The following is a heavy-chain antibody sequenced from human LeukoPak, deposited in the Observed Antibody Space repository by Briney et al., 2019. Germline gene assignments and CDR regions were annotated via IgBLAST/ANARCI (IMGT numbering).Heavy chain of an antibody. D-gene: IGHD2-21*02. CDR2: IYASGNT. CDR3: ARQGVATAIDY. J-gene: IGHJ4*02. V-gene: IGHV4-4*07. CDR1: GGSISSYY. Sequence: SETLSLTCTVSGGSISSYYWSWIRQPAGKGLEWIGRIYASGNTNYNPSLKSRVTMSVDTSKNLFALKLSSVTAADTAVYYCARQGVATAIDYWGQRSLLTVSS.